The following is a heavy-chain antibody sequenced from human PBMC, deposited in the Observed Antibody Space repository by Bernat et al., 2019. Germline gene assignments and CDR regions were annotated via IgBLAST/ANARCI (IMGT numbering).Heavy chain of an antibody. J-gene: IGHJ5*02. D-gene: IGHD4-17*01. Sequence: EVQLLESGGGLVQPGGSLRLSCAASGFTFSSYAMTWVRQAPGKGLEWVSAINGGGGSTYYAHSVKGRFTVSRDNYKNTLFRQMNSLRAEDTAVYYCAKGYGISPQGWFDAWGQGTLVTVSS. CDR2: INGGGGST. CDR1: GFTFSSYA. CDR3: AKGYGISPQGWFDA. V-gene: IGHV3-23*01.